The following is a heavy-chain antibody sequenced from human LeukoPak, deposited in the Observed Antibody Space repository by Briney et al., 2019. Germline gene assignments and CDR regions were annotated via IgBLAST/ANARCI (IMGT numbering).Heavy chain of an antibody. CDR1: GFTFSSYE. D-gene: IGHD2-15*01. CDR3: ARALVVYYYMDV. Sequence: GGSLRLSCAASGFTFSSYEMNWVRQAPGKGLEWVSYISSSGDTMYYADSVRGRFTISRDDAKNSLYLQMNGLRAEDTAVYYCARALVVYYYMDVWGQGTTVTVSS. CDR2: ISSSGDTM. J-gene: IGHJ6*02. V-gene: IGHV3-48*03.